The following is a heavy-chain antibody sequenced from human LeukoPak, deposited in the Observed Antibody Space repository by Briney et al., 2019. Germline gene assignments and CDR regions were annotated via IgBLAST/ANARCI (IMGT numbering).Heavy chain of an antibody. V-gene: IGHV4-61*02. CDR3: ARVYGSGSYLYYFDY. Sequence: SETLSLTCTVSGGSISSGSYYWSWIRQPAGTGLEWIGRIYTSGSTIYNPSLKSRVTMSVDTSKNQFSLRLNSVTAADTAVYYCARVYGSGSYLYYFDYWGQGTLVTVSS. CDR2: IYTSGST. CDR1: GGSISSGSYY. J-gene: IGHJ4*02. D-gene: IGHD3-10*01.